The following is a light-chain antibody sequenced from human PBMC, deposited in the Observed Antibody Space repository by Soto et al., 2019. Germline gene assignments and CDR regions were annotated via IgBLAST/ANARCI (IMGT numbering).Light chain of an antibody. CDR1: QSVSSN. Sequence: EIVMTQSPATLSVSPGERATLSCRASQSVSSNLAWYQQKPGQAPRLLIYGASTRATGIPARFRGSGSGTDVTLAISSLQSEDFAVYYCQRYGSAPPVTCRQGTRVEL. CDR2: GAS. CDR3: QRYGSAPPVT. V-gene: IGKV3-15*01. J-gene: IGKJ1*01.